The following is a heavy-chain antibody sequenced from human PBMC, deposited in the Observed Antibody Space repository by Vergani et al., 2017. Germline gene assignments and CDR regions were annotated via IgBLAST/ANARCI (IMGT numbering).Heavy chain of an antibody. CDR3: ASQLGIVVVTAIWDDAFDI. CDR1: GFTFSSYS. Sequence: EVQLVESGGGLVKPGGSLRLSCAASGFTFSSYSMNWVRQAPGKGLEWVSSISSSSSYIYYADSVKGRFTISRDNAKNSLYLQMNSLRAEDTDVYYCASQLGIVVVTAIWDDAFDIWGQGTMVTVSS. D-gene: IGHD2-21*02. CDR2: ISSSSSYI. J-gene: IGHJ3*02. V-gene: IGHV3-21*01.